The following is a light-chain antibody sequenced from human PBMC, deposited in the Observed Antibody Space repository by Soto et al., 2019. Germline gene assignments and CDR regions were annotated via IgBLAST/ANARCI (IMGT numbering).Light chain of an antibody. Sequence: QSALTQPASVSGSPGQSITISCTGTISDVGGYNYVSWHQQHPGKGPKVMIYEVTNRPSGVSNRFSGSKSGNTASLTISGLQAEDEADYYCSSYTSGGTLVFGGGTQLTVL. CDR3: SSYTSGGTLV. J-gene: IGLJ2*01. V-gene: IGLV2-14*03. CDR1: ISDVGGYNY. CDR2: EVT.